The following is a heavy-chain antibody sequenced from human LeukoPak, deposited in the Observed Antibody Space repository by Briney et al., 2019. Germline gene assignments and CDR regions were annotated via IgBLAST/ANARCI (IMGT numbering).Heavy chain of an antibody. CDR1: GFTFSNYG. CDR3: ARGIRPNWYFDL. Sequence: PGRSLRLSCAASGFTFSNYGMNWVRQAPGKGLEWVSSISSGSVYIYYADSVKGRFTISRDNAKNSLSLQMNSLRAEDTAVYYCARGIRPNWYFDLWGRGTLVTVSP. V-gene: IGHV3-21*01. CDR2: ISSGSVYI. J-gene: IGHJ2*01. D-gene: IGHD2-15*01.